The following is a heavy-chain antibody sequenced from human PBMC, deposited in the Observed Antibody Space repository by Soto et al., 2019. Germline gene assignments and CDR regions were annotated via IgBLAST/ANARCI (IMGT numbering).Heavy chain of an antibody. CDR2: ISSSSSYI. V-gene: IGHV3-21*01. D-gene: IGHD6-13*01. CDR1: GFTFSSYS. Sequence: LRLSCAASGFTFSSYSMNWVRQAPGKGLEWVSSISSSSSYIYYADSVKGRFTISRDNAKNSLYLQMNSLRAEDTAVYYCARAVAAAGTSWFDPWGQGTLVTVSS. CDR3: ARAVAAAGTSWFDP. J-gene: IGHJ5*02.